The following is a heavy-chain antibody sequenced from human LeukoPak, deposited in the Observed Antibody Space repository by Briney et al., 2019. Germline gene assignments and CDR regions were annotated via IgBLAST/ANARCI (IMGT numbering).Heavy chain of an antibody. Sequence: GGSLRLSCAASGFTFSSYWMHWVRQAPGKGLVWVSRINSDGSSTTYADSVKGRFTISRDNAKNTLYLQINSLRAEDTAVYYCARVEPIRLLVDYWGQGTLVTVSS. V-gene: IGHV3-74*01. D-gene: IGHD3-3*01. CDR3: ARVEPIRLLVDY. J-gene: IGHJ4*02. CDR2: INSDGSST. CDR1: GFTFSSYW.